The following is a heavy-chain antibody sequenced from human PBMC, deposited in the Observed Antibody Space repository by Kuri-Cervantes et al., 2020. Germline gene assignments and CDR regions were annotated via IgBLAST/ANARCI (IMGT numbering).Heavy chain of an antibody. J-gene: IGHJ6*02. D-gene: IGHD4-23*01. CDR2: IYSGGST. V-gene: IGHV3-66*01. CDR1: GFTVSSNY. Sequence: GESLKISCAASGFTVSSNYMSWVRQAPGKGLEWVSVIYSGGSTYYADSVKGRFTISRDNSKNTLYLQMNSLRAEDTAVYYCARGYGGRWYYYYGMDVWGQGTTVTVSS. CDR3: ARGYGGRWYYYYGMDV.